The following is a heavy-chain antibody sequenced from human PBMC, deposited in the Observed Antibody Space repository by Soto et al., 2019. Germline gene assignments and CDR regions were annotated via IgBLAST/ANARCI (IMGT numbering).Heavy chain of an antibody. Sequence: QLVQSGAEVKKPGASVKVSCKASGYTFTTSGFNWVRQAPGQGLEWMGWISAKSGNTNYAQQLQGRGTMTTDTYTSTVYMELKSLTSDDTAIYYCTRAGASDWNYVSTSSWGQGPLVTVSS. V-gene: IGHV1-18*04. CDR2: ISAKSGNT. CDR3: TRAGASDWNYVSTSS. D-gene: IGHD1-7*01. CDR1: GYTFTTSG. J-gene: IGHJ4*02.